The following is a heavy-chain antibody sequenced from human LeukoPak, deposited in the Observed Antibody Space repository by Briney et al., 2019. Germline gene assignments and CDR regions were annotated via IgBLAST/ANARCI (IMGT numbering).Heavy chain of an antibody. CDR1: GFTFDDYG. CDR3: VNLWEAGY. CDR2: ISWNSDSV. D-gene: IGHD3-16*01. J-gene: IGHJ4*02. Sequence: GGSLRLSCAASGFTFDDYGMHWVRQAPGKGLEWVSGISWNSDSVGYADSVKGRFTISRDNAENSLYLQMSSLRVEDTAVYYCVNLWEAGYWGQGTLVTVSS. V-gene: IGHV3-9*01.